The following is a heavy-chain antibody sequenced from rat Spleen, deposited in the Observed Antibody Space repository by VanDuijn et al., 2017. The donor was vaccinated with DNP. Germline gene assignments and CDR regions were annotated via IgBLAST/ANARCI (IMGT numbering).Heavy chain of an antibody. D-gene: IGHD1-3*01. Sequence: EVQLVESGGGLVQPGWALKLACAASGFTFSDYDMACVRPAPKRGLEWVTNITYVGGITYYRDSVKSRFNISRDNAKSTLYLQMDSLRSEDTATYYCTRRLFNYGSNAHWYVDFWGPGTMVTVSS. CDR1: GFTFSDYD. CDR3: TRRLFNYGSNAHWYVDF. J-gene: IGHJ1*01. CDR2: ITYVGGIT. V-gene: IGHV5-7*01.